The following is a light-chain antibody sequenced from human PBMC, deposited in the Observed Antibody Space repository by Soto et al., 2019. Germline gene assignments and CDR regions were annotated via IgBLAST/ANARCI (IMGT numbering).Light chain of an antibody. J-gene: IGKJ3*01. CDR2: DAS. CDR3: QQYDNLPRVT. CDR1: QDISNY. V-gene: IGKV1-33*01. Sequence: DIQMTQSPSSLSASVGDRVTITCQAGQDISNYLNWYQQKPGKAPKLLIYDASNLETGVPSRFSGSGSGTDFTFTISSLQPEDIATYYCQQYDNLPRVTFGPGTKVDIK.